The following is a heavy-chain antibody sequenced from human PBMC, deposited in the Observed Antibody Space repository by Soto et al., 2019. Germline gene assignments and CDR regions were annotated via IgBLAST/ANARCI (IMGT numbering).Heavy chain of an antibody. D-gene: IGHD5-18*01. V-gene: IGHV4-34*01. J-gene: IGHJ4*02. Sequence: QVQPQQWGAGLLKPSETLSLTCAVYGGSFSGYYWSWIRQPPGKGLEWVGEINHSGSTNYNPSLKSRVTISVDTSKNQFSLKLSSVTAADTAVYYCADGYSYGYWGQGTLVTVSS. CDR2: INHSGST. CDR1: GGSFSGYY. CDR3: ADGYSYGY.